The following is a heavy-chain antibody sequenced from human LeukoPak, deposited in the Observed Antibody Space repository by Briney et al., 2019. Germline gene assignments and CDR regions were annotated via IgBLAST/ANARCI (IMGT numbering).Heavy chain of an antibody. V-gene: IGHV3-48*03. Sequence: PGGSLRLSRAASGFTFSSYEMNWVRQAPGKGLEWVSYISSSGSTIYYADSVKGRFTISRDNAKNSLYLQMNSLRAEDTAVYYCARSLELNYFDYWGQGTLVTVSS. CDR2: ISSSGSTI. J-gene: IGHJ4*02. D-gene: IGHD1-7*01. CDR1: GFTFSSYE. CDR3: ARSLELNYFDY.